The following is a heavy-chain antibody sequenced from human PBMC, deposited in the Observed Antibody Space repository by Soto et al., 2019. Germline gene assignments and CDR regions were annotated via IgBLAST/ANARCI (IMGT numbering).Heavy chain of an antibody. CDR2: ISYDGSNK. CDR3: ARGLEQDGHNPYFDY. D-gene: IGHD1-1*01. V-gene: IGHV3-30*14. CDR1: GFTFSSYA. J-gene: IGHJ4*02. Sequence: PGGSLRLSCAASGFTFSSYAMHWVRQAPGKGLEWVAVISYDGSNKYYADSVKGRFTISRDNSKNTLYLQMNSLRAEDTAVYYCARGLEQDGHNPYFDYWGQGTLVTVSS.